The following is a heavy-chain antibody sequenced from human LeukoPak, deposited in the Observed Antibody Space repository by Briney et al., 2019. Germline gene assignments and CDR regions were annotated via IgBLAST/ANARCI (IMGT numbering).Heavy chain of an antibody. CDR3: ARGGFRYFAH. V-gene: IGHV3-21*01. CDR1: GFTFSSYS. Sequence: GGSLRLSCAASGFTFSSYSMNWVRQAPGKGLEWVSSISSSSSYIYYADSVKGRFTISRDNAKNSLYLQMNSLRGDDTAVYYCARGGFRYFAHWGQGTLVTVSS. CDR2: ISSSSSYI. D-gene: IGHD2-15*01. J-gene: IGHJ4*02.